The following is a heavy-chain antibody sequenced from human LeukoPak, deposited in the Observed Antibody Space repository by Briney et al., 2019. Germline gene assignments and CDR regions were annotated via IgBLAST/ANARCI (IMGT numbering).Heavy chain of an antibody. D-gene: IGHD3-9*01. CDR3: ARPTYDILTGYPPPFDY. V-gene: IGHV4-59*08. CDR2: IYYSGST. J-gene: IGHJ4*02. CDR1: GGSISSYY. Sequence: SETLSLACTVAGGSISSYYWSWIRQPPGKGLEWIGYIYYSGSTNYNPPLKSRVTMSVDTSKNQFSLKLSSVTAADTAVYYCARPTYDILTGYPPPFDYWGQGTLVTVSS.